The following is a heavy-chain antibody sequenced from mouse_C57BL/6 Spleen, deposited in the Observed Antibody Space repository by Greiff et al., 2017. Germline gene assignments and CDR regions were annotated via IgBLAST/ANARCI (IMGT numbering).Heavy chain of an antibody. CDR1: GFTFSDYG. V-gene: IGHV5-17*01. Sequence: EVMLVESGGGLVKPGGSLKLSCAASGFTFSDYGMHWVRQAPEKGLEWVAYISSGSSTIYYADTVKGRCTISRDNAKNTLFRQMTSLRSEDTAMYYCARPLYYGSSFRAMDYWGQGTSVTVSS. CDR3: ARPLYYGSSFRAMDY. J-gene: IGHJ4*01. D-gene: IGHD1-1*01. CDR2: ISSGSSTI.